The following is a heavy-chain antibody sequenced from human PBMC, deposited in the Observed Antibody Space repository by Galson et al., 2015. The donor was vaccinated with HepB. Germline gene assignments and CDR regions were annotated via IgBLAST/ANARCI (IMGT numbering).Heavy chain of an antibody. J-gene: IGHJ4*02. CDR1: GYTFTGYY. CDR3: ARTNIGVVPAAIPYDY. V-gene: IGHV1-2*06. D-gene: IGHD2-2*02. CDR2: INPNSGGT. Sequence: SVKVSCKASGYTFTGYYMHWVRQAPGQGLEWMGRINPNSGGTNYAQKFQGRVTMTRDTAISTAYMELSRLRSDDTAVYYCARTNIGVVPAAIPYDYWGQGTLVTVSS.